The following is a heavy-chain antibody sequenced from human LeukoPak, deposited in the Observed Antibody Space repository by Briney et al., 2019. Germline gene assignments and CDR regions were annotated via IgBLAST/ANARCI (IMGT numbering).Heavy chain of an antibody. J-gene: IGHJ4*02. Sequence: GRSLRLSCAASGFTFSSYGMHWVRQAPGKGLEWVAVIWYDGGNKYYADSVKGRFTISRDNSKNTLYLQMNSLRAEDTAVYYCAKDNYDIFFGGWGQGTLVTVSS. V-gene: IGHV3-33*06. CDR3: AKDNYDIFFGG. D-gene: IGHD3-9*01. CDR1: GFTFSSYG. CDR2: IWYDGGNK.